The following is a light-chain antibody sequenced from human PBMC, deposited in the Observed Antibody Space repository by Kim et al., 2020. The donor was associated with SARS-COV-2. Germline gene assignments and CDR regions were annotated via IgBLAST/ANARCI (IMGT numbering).Light chain of an antibody. Sequence: GERATLSCRASQSVSSNLAWYQQKPGQAPRLLMYGASTRATGIPGRFSGSGSGTEFTVTITSLQSEDLAIYYCQQYNRWPWTFGQGTKVDIK. CDR2: GAS. V-gene: IGKV3-15*01. J-gene: IGKJ1*01. CDR3: QQYNRWPWT. CDR1: QSVSSN.